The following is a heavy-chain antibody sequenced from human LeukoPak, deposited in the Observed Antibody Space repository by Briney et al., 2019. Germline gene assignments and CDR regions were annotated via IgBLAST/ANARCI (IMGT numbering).Heavy chain of an antibody. CDR1: GDSISTYY. J-gene: IGHJ6*03. CDR2: IYYRVTS. CDR3: ARHRYYYRSGSYYGAPYYMDV. Sequence: SETLSLTCTVSGDSISTYYWSWIRQPPGKGLEWIGYIYYRVTSDYNPSLKSRVTISVDTSKNQFSLKLSSVTAADTAVYYCARHRYYYRSGSYYGAPYYMDVWGKGTTVTISS. V-gene: IGHV4-59*08. D-gene: IGHD3-10*01.